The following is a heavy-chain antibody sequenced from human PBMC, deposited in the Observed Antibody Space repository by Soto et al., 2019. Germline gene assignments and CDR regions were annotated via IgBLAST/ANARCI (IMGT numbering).Heavy chain of an antibody. Sequence: QVQLVQSGAEEKKPGXSVKVSCKAXGYXFTSYAMHWVRQAPGQRLEWMGWINAGNGNTKYSQKFQGRVTITRDTSASTAYMELSSLRSEDTAVYYCARAWVVVTAPDYWGQGTLVTVSS. CDR1: GYXFTSYA. J-gene: IGHJ4*02. CDR3: ARAWVVVTAPDY. D-gene: IGHD2-21*02. CDR2: INAGNGNT. V-gene: IGHV1-3*05.